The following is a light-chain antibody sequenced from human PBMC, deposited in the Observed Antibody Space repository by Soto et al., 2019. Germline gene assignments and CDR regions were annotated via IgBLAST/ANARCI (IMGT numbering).Light chain of an antibody. CDR3: QVWDSSTGV. V-gene: IGLV3-9*01. CDR2: RDS. J-gene: IGLJ1*01. CDR1: NIGSKN. Sequence: SYELTQPLSVSVALGQTARITCGGNNIGSKNVHWYQQKPGQAPVLVIYRDSNRPSGNPERFSGSNSGNTATLTISRAQAGDEAVYYCQVWDSSTGVFGTGTKVTVL.